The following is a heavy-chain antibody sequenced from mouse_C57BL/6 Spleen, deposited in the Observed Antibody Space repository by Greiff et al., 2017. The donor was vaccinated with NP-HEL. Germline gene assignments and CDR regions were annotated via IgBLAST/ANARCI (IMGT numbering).Heavy chain of an antibody. CDR3: ARGSSGYYYAMDY. J-gene: IGHJ4*01. Sequence: QVQLKQPGAELVKPGASVKMSCKASGYTFTSYWITWVKQRPGQGLEWIGDIYPGSGSTNYNEKFKSKATLTVDTSSSTAYMQLSSLTSEDSAVYYCARGSSGYYYAMDYWGQGTSVTVSS. CDR1: GYTFTSYW. CDR2: IYPGSGST. D-gene: IGHD3-2*02. V-gene: IGHV1-55*01.